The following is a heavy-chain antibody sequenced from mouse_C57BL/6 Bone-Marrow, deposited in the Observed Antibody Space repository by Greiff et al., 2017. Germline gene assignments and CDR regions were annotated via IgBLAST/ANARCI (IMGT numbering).Heavy chain of an antibody. CDR3: ARYLHGYYAMDY. Sequence: QVQLQQPGAELVRPGSSVKLSCKASGYTFTSYWMDWVKQRPGQGLEWIGNIYPSDSETHYNQKFKDKATLTVDKSSSTAYMQLSSLTSEDSAVYYCARYLHGYYAMDYWGQGTSVTVSS. J-gene: IGHJ4*01. CDR1: GYTFTSYW. V-gene: IGHV1-61*01. CDR2: IYPSDSET. D-gene: IGHD5-1*01.